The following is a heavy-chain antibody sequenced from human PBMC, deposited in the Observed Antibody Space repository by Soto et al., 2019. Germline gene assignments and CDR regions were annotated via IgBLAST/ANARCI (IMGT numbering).Heavy chain of an antibody. V-gene: IGHV3-30*01. Sequence: GGSLRLSCVASGFTFADYAMHWVRRIPGKGLEWVAVISYSGDRQYYAESVKGRFTISRDNSKKTLYLQMFSLTSEDSAVFYCARTPAAMITDRYNWFDSWGPGTQVTVSS. CDR3: ARTPAAMITDRYNWFDS. D-gene: IGHD3-16*01. CDR2: ISYSGDRQ. CDR1: GFTFADYA. J-gene: IGHJ5*01.